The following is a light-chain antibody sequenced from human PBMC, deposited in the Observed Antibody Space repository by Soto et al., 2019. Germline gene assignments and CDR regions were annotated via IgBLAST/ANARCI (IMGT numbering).Light chain of an antibody. V-gene: IGKV1-27*01. CDR1: RDISNS. CDR3: QKYNSAPHT. CDR2: AAS. Sequence: IQITHSPSSVSASVGDRLTMTCRASRDISNSLAWYQQRPGKVPKLLIYAASTLQSGVPSRFSASGSGTDFTLTISNLQPEDVATYYCQKYNSAPHTFGPGTTGDIK. J-gene: IGKJ3*01.